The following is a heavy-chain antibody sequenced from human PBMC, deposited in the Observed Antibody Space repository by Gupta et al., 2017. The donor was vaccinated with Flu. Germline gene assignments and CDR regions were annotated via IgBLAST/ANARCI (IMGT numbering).Heavy chain of an antibody. D-gene: IGHD3-10*01. V-gene: IGHV3-7*01. CDR1: GFTFSDSW. J-gene: IGHJ4*02. CDR3: ARNRGWEQFDY. CDR2: INQDGTTK. Sequence: EVQLVESGGGLVQPGGSLRLSCAASGFTFSDSWQNWVRQAPGKGLEWVANINQDGTTKNYVDSLKGRFTVSRDNAKNSLYLQMDSLRAEDTAVYFCARNRGWEQFDYWGQGTLVTVSS.